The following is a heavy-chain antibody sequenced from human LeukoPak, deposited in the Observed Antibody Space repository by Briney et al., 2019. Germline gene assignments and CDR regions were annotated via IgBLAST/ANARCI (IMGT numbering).Heavy chain of an antibody. CDR2: ISGSGGST. D-gene: IGHD2-15*01. V-gene: IGHV3-23*01. J-gene: IGHJ3*02. Sequence: GGSLRLSCAASGFTFSDYYMSWIRQAPGKGLEWVSVISGSGGSTYYADSVKGRFTISRDNSKNTLYLQMNSLRAEDTAVYYCARGEYCSGGSCYLDAFDIWGQGTMVTVSS. CDR3: ARGEYCSGGSCYLDAFDI. CDR1: GFTFSDYY.